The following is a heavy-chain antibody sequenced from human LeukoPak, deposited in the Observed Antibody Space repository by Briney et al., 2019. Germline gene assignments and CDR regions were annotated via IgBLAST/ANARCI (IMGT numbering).Heavy chain of an antibody. CDR3: AKDGSGSYYYSMYYFDY. V-gene: IGHV3-23*01. Sequence: PGGSLRLSCAASGFTFSSFGMSWVRQAPGKGLEWVSVISGSGGSTYYADSVKGRFTISRDNSKNTLYLQMNSLRAEDTAVYYCAKDGSGSYYYSMYYFDYWGQGTLVTVSS. CDR1: GFTFSSFG. J-gene: IGHJ4*02. D-gene: IGHD1-26*01. CDR2: ISGSGGST.